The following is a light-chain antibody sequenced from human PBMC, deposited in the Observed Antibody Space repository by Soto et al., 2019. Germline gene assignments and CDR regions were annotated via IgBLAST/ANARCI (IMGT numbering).Light chain of an antibody. CDR2: APY. J-gene: IGKJ5*01. CDR1: QGITNY. Sequence: DLQLTQSQSSLSASVGDRVTITCRASQGITNYLAWYQQQSGKVPKLLIDAPYALQSGVPPRFSGSGSGSDFTLAISGLQSEDVANYYCQNYNSAALYFGKGTRLEI. V-gene: IGKV1-27*01. CDR3: QNYNSAALY.